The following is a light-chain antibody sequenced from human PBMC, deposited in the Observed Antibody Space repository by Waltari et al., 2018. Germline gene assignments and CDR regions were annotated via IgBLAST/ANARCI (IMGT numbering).Light chain of an antibody. CDR1: TSEVGDFTH. CDR2: DVT. Sequence: QSVLTQPASVSESPGQSITIPCTGTTSEVGDFTHVSWYQQQPDKAPKLLIYDVTIRPSGVPDRFSGTKSGHTASLTISGLQVDDEADYYCSSDTTSGSYVFASGTKVTVL. J-gene: IGLJ1*01. CDR3: SSDTTSGSYV. V-gene: IGLV2-14*03.